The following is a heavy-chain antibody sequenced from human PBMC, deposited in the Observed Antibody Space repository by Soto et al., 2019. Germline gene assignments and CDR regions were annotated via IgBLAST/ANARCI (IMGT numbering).Heavy chain of an antibody. CDR1: GGTFNSHT. CDR3: ARDERGYNYVSDYGLDV. Sequence: QVQLVQSGAELKKPGSSVKVSCEASGGTFNSHTIIAWVRQAPGQGPEWMGRIIPTLYIVDYAQKFQDRVTITADRPTNTAFMELRSLVSEDTAVYYCARDERGYNYVSDYGLDVWGQGTMVTVS. J-gene: IGHJ6*02. D-gene: IGHD5-18*01. V-gene: IGHV1-69*08. CDR2: IIPTLYIV.